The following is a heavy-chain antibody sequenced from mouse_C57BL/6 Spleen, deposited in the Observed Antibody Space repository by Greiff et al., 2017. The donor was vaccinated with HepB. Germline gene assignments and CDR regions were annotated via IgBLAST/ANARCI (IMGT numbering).Heavy chain of an antibody. V-gene: IGHV5-16*01. Sequence: EVKLMESEGGLVQPGSSMKLSCTASGFTFSDYYMAWVRQVPEKGLEWVANINYDGSSTYYLDSLKSRFIISRDNAKNILYLQMSSLKSEDTATYYCARGRPVQYYFDYWGQGTTLTVSS. CDR1: GFTFSDYY. CDR3: ARGRPVQYYFDY. CDR2: INYDGSST. J-gene: IGHJ2*01. D-gene: IGHD1-1*01.